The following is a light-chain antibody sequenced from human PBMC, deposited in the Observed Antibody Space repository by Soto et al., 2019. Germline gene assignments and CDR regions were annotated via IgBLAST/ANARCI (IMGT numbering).Light chain of an antibody. Sequence: EIVMTQSPATLSVSPGEGATLSCRASESVGTHLAWYQQKPGQAPRLLVYGASTRATGIPARFSGGGSGAEFTLTITSLQSEDFAIYYCQQYHYWPLTFGPGTRWIS. V-gene: IGKV3D-15*01. CDR3: QQYHYWPLT. CDR2: GAS. J-gene: IGKJ3*01. CDR1: ESVGTH.